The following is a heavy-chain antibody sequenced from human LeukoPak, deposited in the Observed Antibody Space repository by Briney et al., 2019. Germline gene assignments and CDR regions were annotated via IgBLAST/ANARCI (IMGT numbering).Heavy chain of an antibody. V-gene: IGHV4-59*11. CDR1: GGSISSHY. D-gene: IGHD3-10*01. CDR2: IYYSGST. Sequence: SETLSLTCTVSGGSISSHYCSWIRQPPGKGLEWIGYIYYSGSTNYNPSLKCRVTISVDTSKNQFSLKLSSVTAADTAVYYCARHYYGSGSYFAFDIWGQGTMVTVSS. CDR3: ARHYYGSGSYFAFDI. J-gene: IGHJ3*02.